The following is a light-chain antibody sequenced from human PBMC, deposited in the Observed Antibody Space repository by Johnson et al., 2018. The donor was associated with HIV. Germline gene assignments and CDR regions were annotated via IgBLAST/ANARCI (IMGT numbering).Light chain of an antibody. Sequence: QSVLTQSPSVSAAPGQKVTISCSGSSSNIGDNYVSWYQHLPGTAPKLLIYETTKRPSGIPDRFSGSRSGTSATLGITGLQTGDEADYYCATCDNSLRVFGTGTKVTVL. V-gene: IGLV1-51*02. CDR3: ATCDNSLRV. CDR1: SSNIGDNY. CDR2: ETT. J-gene: IGLJ1*01.